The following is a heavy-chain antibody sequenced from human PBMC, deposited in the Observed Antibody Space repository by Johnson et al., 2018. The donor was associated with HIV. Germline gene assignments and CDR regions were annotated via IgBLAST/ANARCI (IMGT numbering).Heavy chain of an antibody. CDR3: AREYDAFDI. J-gene: IGHJ3*02. V-gene: IGHV3-30*03. CDR1: GFTFSSYW. Sequence: HVQLVESGGGLVQPGGSLRLSCAASGFTFSSYWMSWVRQAPGKGLEWVAVISYDAKNKYYADSVKGRFTISRDNSKNTLFLQMNSLRAEDTAVYYCAREYDAFDIWGQGTMVTVSS. CDR2: ISYDAKNK.